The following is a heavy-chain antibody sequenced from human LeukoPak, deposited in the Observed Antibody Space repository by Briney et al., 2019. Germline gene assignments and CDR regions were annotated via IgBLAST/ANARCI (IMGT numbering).Heavy chain of an antibody. D-gene: IGHD3-16*02. J-gene: IGHJ4*02. V-gene: IGHV3-53*01. CDR1: GFTVSSNY. CDR3: ALSRHGELRLGELTLNY. Sequence: PGGSLRLSCAASGFTVSSNYMSWVRQAPGKGLEWVSVIYSGGSTYYADSVKGRFTISRDNSKNTLYLQMNSLRAEDTAVYSCALSRHGELRLGELTLNYWGQRTLVTVSS. CDR2: IYSGGST.